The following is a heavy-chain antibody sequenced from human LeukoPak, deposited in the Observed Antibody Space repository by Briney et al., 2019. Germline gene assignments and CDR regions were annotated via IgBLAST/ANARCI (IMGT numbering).Heavy chain of an antibody. V-gene: IGHV1-8*01. Sequence: ASVKVSCKASGYTFTSYDINWVRQATEQGLEWMGWMNPNSGNTGYAQKFQGRVTMTRNTSISTAYMELSSLRSEDTAVYYCARGSIDSLGYYYYYGMDVWGQGTTVTVSS. D-gene: IGHD3-22*01. CDR2: MNPNSGNT. CDR3: ARGSIDSLGYYYYYGMDV. CDR1: GYTFTSYD. J-gene: IGHJ6*02.